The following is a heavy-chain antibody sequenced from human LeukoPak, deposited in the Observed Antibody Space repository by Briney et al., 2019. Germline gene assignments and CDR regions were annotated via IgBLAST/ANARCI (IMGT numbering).Heavy chain of an antibody. CDR1: GYTFTSYG. J-gene: IGHJ4*02. Sequence: PRASVTVSCKASGYTFTSYGISWVRQAPGQGLEWMGWISAYNGNTNYAQKLQGRVTMTTDTSTSTAYMELRSLRSDDTAVYYCAKFGVGKYYFDYWGQGTLVTVSS. CDR2: ISAYNGNT. V-gene: IGHV1-18*01. CDR3: AKFGVGKYYFDY. D-gene: IGHD3-3*01.